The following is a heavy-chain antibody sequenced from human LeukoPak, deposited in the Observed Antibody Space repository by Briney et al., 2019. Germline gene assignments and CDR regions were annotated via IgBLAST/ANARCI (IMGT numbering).Heavy chain of an antibody. J-gene: IGHJ5*02. CDR2: IYPGDSDT. Sequence: GESLKISCKGSGYSFTSYWIGWVRQMPGKGLEWMGIIYPGDSDTRYSPSFQGQVTISADKSISTAYLQWSSLKASDTAMYYCARVEPRLYCSSTSCPPWFDPWGQGTLVTVSS. V-gene: IGHV5-51*01. CDR1: GYSFTSYW. CDR3: ARVEPRLYCSSTSCPPWFDP. D-gene: IGHD2-2*01.